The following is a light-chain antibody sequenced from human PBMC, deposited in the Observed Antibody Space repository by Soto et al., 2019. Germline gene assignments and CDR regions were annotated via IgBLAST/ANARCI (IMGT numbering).Light chain of an antibody. CDR1: SSDVGGYNY. CDR3: SSYTSSSTYV. CDR2: EVS. Sequence: HSALTQPASVSGSPGQSITISCTGTSSDVGGYNYVSWSQQHPGKAPQLMIYEVSNRPSGVSNRFSGSKCGNTASLTISGLQAEDEADYYCSSYTSSSTYVFGTGTKV. V-gene: IGLV2-14*01. J-gene: IGLJ1*01.